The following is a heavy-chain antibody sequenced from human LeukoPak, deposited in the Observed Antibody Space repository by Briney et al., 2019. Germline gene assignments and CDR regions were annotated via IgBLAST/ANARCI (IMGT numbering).Heavy chain of an antibody. Sequence: GGSLRLSCAASGFTVSNKYMTWVRQAPGKGLKWVSLIYSDGRTYYADSVKGRCTISRDNSKNTLYLQMNSLRADDTAVYYCARGSSNIAGRNNWFDPWGQGTLVTVSS. D-gene: IGHD6-6*01. V-gene: IGHV3-53*01. J-gene: IGHJ5*02. CDR2: IYSDGRT. CDR3: ARGSSNIAGRNNWFDP. CDR1: GFTVSNKY.